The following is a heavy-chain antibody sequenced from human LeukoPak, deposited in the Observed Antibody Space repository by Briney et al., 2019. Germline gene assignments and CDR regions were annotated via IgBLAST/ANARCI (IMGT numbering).Heavy chain of an antibody. CDR1: GFTFSTYW. J-gene: IGHJ4*02. CDR2: INSDGSST. V-gene: IGHV3-74*01. CDR3: AKSRRAYCSGGSCFGLWDY. D-gene: IGHD2-15*01. Sequence: PGGSLRLSCAASGFTFSTYWMHWVRQAPGKGLVWVSRINSDGSSTTYADSVKGRFTISRDNAKNTLYLQMNSLRAEDTAVYYCAKSRRAYCSGGSCFGLWDYWGQGTLVTVSS.